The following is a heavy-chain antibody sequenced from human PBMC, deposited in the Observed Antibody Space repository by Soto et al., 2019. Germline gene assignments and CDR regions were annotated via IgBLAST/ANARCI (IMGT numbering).Heavy chain of an antibody. CDR3: ARGEGAFGAAAGTSCWFDP. CDR1: GGSISSGGYY. Sequence: QVQLQESGPGLVKPSQTLSLTCTVSGGSISSGGYYWSWIRQHPGKGLEWIGYIYYSGSTYYNPSLKSRVNISVDTSKNQFSLKLSSVTAADTAVYYCARGEGAFGAAAGTSCWFDPWGQGTLVTVSS. J-gene: IGHJ5*02. V-gene: IGHV4-31*03. CDR2: IYYSGST. D-gene: IGHD6-13*01.